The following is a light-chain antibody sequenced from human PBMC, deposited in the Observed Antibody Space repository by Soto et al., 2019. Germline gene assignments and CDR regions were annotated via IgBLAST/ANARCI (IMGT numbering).Light chain of an antibody. CDR2: EDN. CDR1: SGSIASNY. V-gene: IGLV6-57*01. Sequence: NFMLTQPHSVSESPGKTVIISCTRSSGSIASNYVQWYQQRPGSSPTTVIYEDNQRPSGVPDRFSGSIDSSSNSASLTISGLETEDEDDYYCHSYDATNQVFGGGTKLTVL. J-gene: IGLJ3*02. CDR3: HSYDATNQV.